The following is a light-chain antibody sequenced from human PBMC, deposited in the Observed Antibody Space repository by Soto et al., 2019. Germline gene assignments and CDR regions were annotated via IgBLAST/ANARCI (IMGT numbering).Light chain of an antibody. Sequence: IQLTQSPSSRSASVVDRVTITFRASQTISSWLAWYQQKLGKAPKLLIYAVSSLQSGVPSRFSGTGSETDFTLTISSLQPEDFATYYCQQANSFPFTFGQGTRLEIK. CDR3: QQANSFPFT. J-gene: IGKJ5*01. CDR2: AVS. V-gene: IGKV1-12*01. CDR1: QTISSW.